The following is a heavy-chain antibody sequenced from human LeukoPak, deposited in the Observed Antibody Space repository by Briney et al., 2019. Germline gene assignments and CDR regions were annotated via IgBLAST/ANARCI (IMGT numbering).Heavy chain of an antibody. D-gene: IGHD2-2*01. CDR2: INPNSGGT. V-gene: IGHV1-2*06. Sequence: ASVKVSCKASGYTFIAYYMHWVRQAPGQGLEWMGRINPNSGGTNYAQKFQGRFTMTRDTSISTAYMELSRLRSDDTAVYYCTRDPTRVPAAYNWFDPWGQGTLVTVSS. J-gene: IGHJ5*02. CDR3: TRDPTRVPAAYNWFDP. CDR1: GYTFIAYY.